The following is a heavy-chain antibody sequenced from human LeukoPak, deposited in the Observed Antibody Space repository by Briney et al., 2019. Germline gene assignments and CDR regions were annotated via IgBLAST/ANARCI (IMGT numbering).Heavy chain of an antibody. V-gene: IGHV1-2*02. CDR1: GYTFTGYY. CDR2: INPNSGGT. Sequence: ASVKVSCKASGYTFTGYYMHWVRQAPGQGLEWMGWINPNSGGTNYAQKFQGRVTMTRDTSISTAYMELSRLRSDDTAVYYCARAYRSGYPDFDYWGQGTLVTVSS. CDR3: ARAYRSGYPDFDY. D-gene: IGHD6-19*01. J-gene: IGHJ4*02.